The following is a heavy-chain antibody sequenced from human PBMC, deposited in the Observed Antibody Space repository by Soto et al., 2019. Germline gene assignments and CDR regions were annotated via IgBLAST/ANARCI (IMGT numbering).Heavy chain of an antibody. D-gene: IGHD2-2*01. V-gene: IGHV3-33*01. CDR3: ARDTLRTSGFDY. CDR2: IWYDGSNK. Sequence: GGSLRLSCAASGFTFSSYGMHWVRQAPGKGLEWVAVIWYDGSNKYYADSVKGRFTISRDNSKNTLYLQMNSLRAEDTAVYYCARDTLRTSGFDYWGQGTLVTVSS. CDR1: GFTFSSYG. J-gene: IGHJ4*02.